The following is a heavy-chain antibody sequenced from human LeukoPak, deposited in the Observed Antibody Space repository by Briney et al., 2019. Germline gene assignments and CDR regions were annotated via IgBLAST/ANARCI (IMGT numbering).Heavy chain of an antibody. CDR3: ARGLGVRGVILTYFDS. CDR1: AASFSSGDFS. D-gene: IGHD3-10*01. Sequence: PSQTLSLTCAFSAASFSSGDFSWSWIRQPPGKGLEWIGYICRSGATYYNPSLKSRVSMSVARSKNQFSLKLSSVTAADTAVYYCARGLGVRGVILTYFDSWGQGTLVTVSS. CDR2: ICRSGAT. J-gene: IGHJ4*02. V-gene: IGHV4-30-2*01.